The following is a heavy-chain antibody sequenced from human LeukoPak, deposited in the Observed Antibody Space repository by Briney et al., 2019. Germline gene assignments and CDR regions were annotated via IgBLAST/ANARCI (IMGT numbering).Heavy chain of an antibody. V-gene: IGHV3-15*01. CDR1: EFPFSNAW. J-gene: IGHJ4*02. Sequence: PGGSLRLSCAVSEFPFSNAWMSWVRQAPEKGLEWVGRITSNADGGTTDYAAAVKGRFTILRDDSKTTLFLQMNSLKTEDTAVYYCSTYLTIRGQGSLVTVSS. CDR3: STYLTI. CDR2: ITSNADGGTT.